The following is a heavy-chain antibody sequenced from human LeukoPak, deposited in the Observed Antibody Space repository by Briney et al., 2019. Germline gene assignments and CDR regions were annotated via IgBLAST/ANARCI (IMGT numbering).Heavy chain of an antibody. D-gene: IGHD1-26*01. CDR2: MSSSSYI. Sequence: GGSLRLSCAASGFTFSSYSMNWVRQAPGKGLEWVSSMSSSSYIYYADSVKGRFTISRDNAKNSLYLQMNSLRAEDTAVYYCVRDKGGRSGAIYYDAFDVWGQGTMVTVSS. CDR3: VRDKGGRSGAIYYDAFDV. CDR1: GFTFSSYS. J-gene: IGHJ3*01. V-gene: IGHV3-21*01.